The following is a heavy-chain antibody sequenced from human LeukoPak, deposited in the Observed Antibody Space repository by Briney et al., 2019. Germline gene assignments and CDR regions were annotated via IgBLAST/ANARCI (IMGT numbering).Heavy chain of an antibody. CDR3: AKAKNHDFWSGSDAFDI. J-gene: IGHJ3*02. V-gene: IGHV4-59*01. D-gene: IGHD3-3*01. CDR2: IYYSGST. CDR1: GGSISSYY. Sequence: SETLSLTCTVSGGSISSYYWSWIRQPPGKGLEWIGYIYYSGSTNYNPSLKSRVTISVDTSKNQFSLKLSSVTAADTAVYYCAKAKNHDFWSGSDAFDIWGQGTTVTVSS.